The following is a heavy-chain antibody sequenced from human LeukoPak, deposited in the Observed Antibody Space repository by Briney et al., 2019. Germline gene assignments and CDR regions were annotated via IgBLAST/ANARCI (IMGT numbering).Heavy chain of an antibody. CDR2: IYYSGST. CDR3: ARAPYYYYYMDV. J-gene: IGHJ6*03. CDR1: GGSISSYY. V-gene: IGHV4-59*01. Sequence: KPSETLYLTCTVSGGSISSYYWSWIRQPPGKGLEWIGYIYYSGSTNYNPSLKSRVTISVDTSKNQFSLNLSSVTAADTAVYYCARAPYYYYYMDVWGKGTTVTVSS.